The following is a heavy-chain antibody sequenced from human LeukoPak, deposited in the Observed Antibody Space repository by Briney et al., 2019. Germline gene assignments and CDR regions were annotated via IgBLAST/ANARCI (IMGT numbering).Heavy chain of an antibody. J-gene: IGHJ3*02. CDR2: TYYRSKWYN. CDR1: GDSVSSNSAA. V-gene: IGHV6-1*01. Sequence: SQTLSLTCAISGDSVSSNSAAWNWIRQSPSRGLEWLGRTYYRSKWYNDYAVSVKSRITINPDTSKNQFSLHLNSVTPVDTAVYYCARGGQGDGYSADDAFDIWGQGTMVTVSS. D-gene: IGHD5-24*01. CDR3: ARGGQGDGYSADDAFDI.